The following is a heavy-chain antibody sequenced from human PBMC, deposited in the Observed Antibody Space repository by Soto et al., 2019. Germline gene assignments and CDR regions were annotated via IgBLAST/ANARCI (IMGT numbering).Heavy chain of an antibody. CDR1: GFSLSSPIVG. J-gene: IGHJ4*01. V-gene: IGHV2-26*01. D-gene: IGHD2-21*01. CDR3: ARISTIARDFDY. Sequence: SGPTLVNPTETLTLTCIVSGFSLSSPIVGVSWNRQPPGKALEWLAHIFSNDEKSYGTSLKSRLTISKDTSKSQVVLTMTNMDPVDTATYYCARISTIARDFDYWGQGTLVTVSS. CDR2: IFSNDEK.